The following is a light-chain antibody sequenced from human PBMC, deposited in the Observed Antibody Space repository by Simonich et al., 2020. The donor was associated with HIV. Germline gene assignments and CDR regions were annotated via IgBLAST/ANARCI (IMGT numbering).Light chain of an antibody. CDR1: QSVIRW. CDR2: KAS. Sequence: DIQMTQSPSTLSASVGDRVTITCRARQSVIRWLAWYQQKPGKAPKLLIYKASSLGSGVPSRFSGSGSGTEFTLTISSLQPDDFATYYCQQYNTYSGTFGQGTKVEIK. V-gene: IGKV1-5*03. CDR3: QQYNTYSGT. J-gene: IGKJ1*01.